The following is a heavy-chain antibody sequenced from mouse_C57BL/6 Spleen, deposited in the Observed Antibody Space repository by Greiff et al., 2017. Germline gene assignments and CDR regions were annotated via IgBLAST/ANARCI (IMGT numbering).Heavy chain of an antibody. CDR2: IDPENGDT. J-gene: IGHJ2*01. V-gene: IGHV14-4*01. CDR3: TTFHYYGSSLDY. Sequence: VQLQQSGAELVRPGASVKLSCTASGFNIKDDYMHWVKQSPEQGLEWIGWIDPENGDTEYASKFQGKVTITADTSSNTAYLQLSSLTSEDTAVYYCTTFHYYGSSLDYWGQGTTLTVSS. CDR1: GFNIKDDY. D-gene: IGHD1-1*01.